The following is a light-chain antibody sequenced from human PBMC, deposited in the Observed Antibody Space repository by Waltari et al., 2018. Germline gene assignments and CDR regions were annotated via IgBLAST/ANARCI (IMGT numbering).Light chain of an antibody. CDR2: DAS. J-gene: IGKJ2*01. CDR1: QSVSNY. Sequence: EVVLTQSPATLSLSPGERATLSCRASQSVSNYVVWYQQKPGQAPRLLISDASDRATGIPARFSGSGSGTDFTLTINSLEPEDFAVYYCQQRSKWPNTFGQGTKLEIK. V-gene: IGKV3-11*01. CDR3: QQRSKWPNT.